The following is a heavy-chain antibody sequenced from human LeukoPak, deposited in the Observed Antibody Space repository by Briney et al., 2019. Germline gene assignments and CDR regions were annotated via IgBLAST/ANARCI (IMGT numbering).Heavy chain of an antibody. CDR2: ISSSRSIK. Sequence: GGSLRLSCAASGFTFSSYSMNWVRQAPGKGGGWVSYISSSRSIKYYADSVRGGFTISREKAKNSLYLQMNSLRDEDTALYYCSRGPTTPDGYWGQGTLVTVSS. CDR3: SRGPTTPDGY. D-gene: IGHD4-11*01. J-gene: IGHJ4*02. CDR1: GFTFSSYS. V-gene: IGHV3-48*02.